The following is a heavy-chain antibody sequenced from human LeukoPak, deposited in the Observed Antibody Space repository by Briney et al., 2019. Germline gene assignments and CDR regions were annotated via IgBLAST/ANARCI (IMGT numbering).Heavy chain of an antibody. D-gene: IGHD2-21*02. J-gene: IGHJ5*02. Sequence: SETLSLTCTVSGGSISSYYWSWIRQPPGKGLEWIGYIHYSGSTNYNPSLKSRVTISVDTSKNQFSLKLSSVTAADTAVYYCARHYRLLQVNWFDPWGQGTLVTVSS. V-gene: IGHV4-59*08. CDR2: IHYSGST. CDR1: GGSISSYY. CDR3: ARHYRLLQVNWFDP.